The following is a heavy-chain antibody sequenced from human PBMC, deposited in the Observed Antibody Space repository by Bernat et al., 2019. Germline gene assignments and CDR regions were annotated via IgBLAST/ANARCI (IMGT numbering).Heavy chain of an antibody. J-gene: IGHJ4*02. CDR1: GFTFSSHT. CDR2: ISYDGSNK. V-gene: IGHV3-30-3*01. CDR3: AREGPTTVVSFDY. D-gene: IGHD4-23*01. Sequence: QVQLVESGGGVVQPGRSLRLSCAVSGFTFSSHTLHWVRQAPGKGLEWVAVISYDGSNKYYADSVKGRFTISRDYSKNTLYLQMNSLRAEDTAVYYCAREGPTTVVSFDYWGQGTLVTVSS.